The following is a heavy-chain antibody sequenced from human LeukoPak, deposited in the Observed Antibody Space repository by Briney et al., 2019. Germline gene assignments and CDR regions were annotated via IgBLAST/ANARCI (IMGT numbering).Heavy chain of an antibody. J-gene: IGHJ4*02. D-gene: IGHD4-23*01. Sequence: GASVKVSCKASGYTFTSYGISWVRQAPGQGLEWMGWISAYNGNTNYAQKLQGRVIMTTDTSTSTAYMELRSLRSDDTAVYYCARYDPDYGGNSAFDYWGQGTLVTVSS. V-gene: IGHV1-18*01. CDR3: ARYDPDYGGNSAFDY. CDR1: GYTFTSYG. CDR2: ISAYNGNT.